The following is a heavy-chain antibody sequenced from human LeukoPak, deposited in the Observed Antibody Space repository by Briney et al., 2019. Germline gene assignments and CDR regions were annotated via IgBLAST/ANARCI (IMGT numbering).Heavy chain of an antibody. CDR2: ISSSSSYI. V-gene: IGHV3-21*01. J-gene: IGHJ4*02. CDR3: ARDLVSRSEGDYVFDY. CDR1: GFTFSSYS. Sequence: PGGSLRLSCAASGFTFSSYSMNWVRQAPGKGLEWVSSISSSSSYIYYADSVKGRFTISRDNAKNSLYLQMNSLRAEDTAVYYCARDLVSRSEGDYVFDYWGQGTLVTVSS. D-gene: IGHD4-17*01.